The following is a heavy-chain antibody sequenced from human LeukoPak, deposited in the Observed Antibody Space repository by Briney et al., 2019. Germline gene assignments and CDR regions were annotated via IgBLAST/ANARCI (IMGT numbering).Heavy chain of an antibody. CDR3: ASPSASTVTTDYYYYGMDV. Sequence: GASVKVSCKASGYTFTSYAISWVRQAPGQGLEWMGRIIPILGIANYAQKFQGRVTITADKSTSTAYMELSSLRSEDTAVYYCASPSASTVTTDYYYYGMDVWGQGTTVTVSS. CDR1: GYTFTSYA. CDR2: IIPILGIA. V-gene: IGHV1-69*04. D-gene: IGHD4-17*01. J-gene: IGHJ6*02.